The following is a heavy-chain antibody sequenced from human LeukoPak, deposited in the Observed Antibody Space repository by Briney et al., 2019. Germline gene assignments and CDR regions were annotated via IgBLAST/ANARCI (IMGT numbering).Heavy chain of an antibody. CDR3: VRDALGAYNWFDP. Sequence: GGSLRLSCTASGFSFRNYAMYWVRQAPGKGLEFVSAINNYDGHDTSYANSVRGRFTISRDNSKNTLYLQMDSLRSEDMGVYYCVRDALGAYNWFDPWGQGTLVTVSS. J-gene: IGHJ5*02. V-gene: IGHV3-64*01. CDR2: INNYDGHDT. CDR1: GFSFRNYA. D-gene: IGHD1-26*01.